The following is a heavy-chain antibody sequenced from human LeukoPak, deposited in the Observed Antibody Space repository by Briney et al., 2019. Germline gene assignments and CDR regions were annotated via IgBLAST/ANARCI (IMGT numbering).Heavy chain of an antibody. CDR2: IYHSGST. CDR1: GYSISGGYY. CDR3: ASGYCSGGSCYSIDY. J-gene: IGHJ4*02. V-gene: IGHV4-38-2*02. Sequence: SETLSLTCTVSGYSISGGYYWGWIRQPPGKGLEWIGSIYHSGSTYYNPSLKSRVTISVDTSKNQFSLKLSSVTAADTAVYYCASGYCSGGSCYSIDYWGQGTLVTVSS. D-gene: IGHD2-15*01.